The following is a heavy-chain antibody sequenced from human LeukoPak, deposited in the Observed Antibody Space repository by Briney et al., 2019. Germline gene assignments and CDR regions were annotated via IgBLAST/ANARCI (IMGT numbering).Heavy chain of an antibody. J-gene: IGHJ6*03. CDR1: GGTFSSYA. V-gene: IGHV1-69*01. CDR3: ARGPGSGSYSYYYYMDV. CDR2: IIPIFGTA. Sequence: SVKVSCKASGGTFSSYAISWVRQAPGQGLEWMGGIIPIFGTANYAQKFQGRVTITADESTSTAYMELSSLRSEDTAVYYCARGPGSGSYSYYYYMDVWGKGTTVTVSS. D-gene: IGHD1-26*01.